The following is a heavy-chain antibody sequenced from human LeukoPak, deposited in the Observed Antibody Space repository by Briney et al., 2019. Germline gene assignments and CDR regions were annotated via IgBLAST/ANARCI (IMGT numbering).Heavy chain of an antibody. Sequence: ASVKVSCKASGYTFTSYYMHWVRQAPGQGLEWMGIINPSGGSTSYAQKFQGRVTMTRDTSTSTVYMELSSLRSEDTAVYYCARGIREQLVPTSFDYWGQGTLVTVSS. D-gene: IGHD6-6*01. CDR3: ARGIREQLVPTSFDY. CDR1: GYTFTSYY. V-gene: IGHV1-46*01. CDR2: INPSGGST. J-gene: IGHJ4*02.